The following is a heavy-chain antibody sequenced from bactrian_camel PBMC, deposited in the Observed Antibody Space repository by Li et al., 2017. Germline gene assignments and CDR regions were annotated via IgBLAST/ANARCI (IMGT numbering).Heavy chain of an antibody. V-gene: IGHV3S40*01. Sequence: QLVESGGGSVQAGESLNLSCSISGHTRSNYCMGWFRQRPGHEREGVAVIDTNGYRTYSDSVKGRFTISGASARNTVSLQMNSLRPEDTGMYYCAASVGACYGRLGFGLDSRDFRHWGQGTQVTVS. CDR3: AASVGACYGRLGFGLDSRDFRH. CDR2: IDTNGYRT. CDR1: GHTRSNYC. J-gene: IGHJ4*01. D-gene: IGHD5*01.